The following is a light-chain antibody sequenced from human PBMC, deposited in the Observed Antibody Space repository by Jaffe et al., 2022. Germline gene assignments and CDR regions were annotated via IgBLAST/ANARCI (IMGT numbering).Light chain of an antibody. CDR2: DAS. V-gene: IGKV1D-13*01. CDR3: QHFNDYPLT. J-gene: IGKJ4*01. CDR1: QGITRA. Sequence: AIQLTQSPSSLSASVGDRVTITCRASQGITRALAWYQQKPGKPPKLLLCDASTLENGVPSRFSGSGSGTDFTLTITSLQPEDFATYYCQHFNDYPLTFGGGTRVDIK.